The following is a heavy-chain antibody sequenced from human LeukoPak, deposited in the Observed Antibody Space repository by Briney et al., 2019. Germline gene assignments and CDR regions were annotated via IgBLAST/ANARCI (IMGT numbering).Heavy chain of an antibody. CDR2: IYYSGST. J-gene: IGHJ4*02. CDR3: ARGRIRGSSGWLY. CDR1: GGSISSYY. V-gene: IGHV4-59*12. D-gene: IGHD6-19*01. Sequence: PSETLSLTCTVSGGSISSYYWSWIRQPPGKGLEWIGYIYYSGSTNYIPSLKSRVTISVDPSKNQFSLKLSSVTAADTAVYYCARGRIRGSSGWLYWGQGNLVTVSS.